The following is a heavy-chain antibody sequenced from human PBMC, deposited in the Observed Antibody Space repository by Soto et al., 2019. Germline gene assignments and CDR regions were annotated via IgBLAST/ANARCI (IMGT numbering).Heavy chain of an antibody. Sequence: SETLSLTCTVSGGSIGSGGYYWSWIRQHPGKGLEWIGYIYYSGSTYYNPSLKSRVTISVDTSKNQFSLKLSSVTAADTAVYYCARDVHSSSSVNWFDPWGQGTLVTVSS. V-gene: IGHV4-31*03. J-gene: IGHJ5*02. CDR2: IYYSGST. D-gene: IGHD6-6*01. CDR1: GGSIGSGGYY. CDR3: ARDVHSSSSVNWFDP.